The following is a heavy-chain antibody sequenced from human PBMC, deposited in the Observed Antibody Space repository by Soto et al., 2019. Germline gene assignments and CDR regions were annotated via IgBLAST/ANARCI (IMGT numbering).Heavy chain of an antibody. D-gene: IGHD1-26*01. Sequence: QVQLVQSGAEVKKPGASVKVSCKASGFAFTNYFFHWVRQAPRQGLEWMGIISPYDGSTNYVQSLQGRVTTASDTYTSIVYIELSSLGTEDTAVYYCARRDGRGSTGFYYYYGMDVWCHGNTVTVSS. CDR2: ISPYDGST. J-gene: IGHJ6*02. CDR1: GFAFTNYF. V-gene: IGHV1-46*01. CDR3: ARRDGRGSTGFYYYYGMDV.